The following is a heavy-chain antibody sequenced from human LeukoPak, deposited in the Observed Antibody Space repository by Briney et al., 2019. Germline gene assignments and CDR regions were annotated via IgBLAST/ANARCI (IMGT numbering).Heavy chain of an antibody. V-gene: IGHV4-31*03. D-gene: IGHD3-10*01. J-gene: IGHJ1*01. Sequence: PSETLSLTCTVSGGSISSSSYYWGWIRQPPGKGLEWIGYIYYSGSTYYNPSLKSRVTISVDTSKNQFSLKLSSVTAADTAVYYCVSGRQGFGEHWGQGTLVTVSS. CDR2: IYYSGST. CDR1: GGSISSSSYY. CDR3: VSGRQGFGEH.